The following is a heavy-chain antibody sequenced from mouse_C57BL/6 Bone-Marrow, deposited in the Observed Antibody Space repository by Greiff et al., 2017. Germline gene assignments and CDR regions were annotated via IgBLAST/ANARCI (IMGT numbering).Heavy chain of an antibody. V-gene: IGHV5-12*01. Sequence: EVQLQESGGGLVQPGGSLKLSCAASGFTFSDYYMYWVRQTPEKRLEWVAYISNGGGSTYYAATVKGRFTISRDNAKNTLYLQMSRLKSADTSMDYCARHPLLDVWGTGTTVTVSS. J-gene: IGHJ1*03. CDR3: ARHPLLDV. CDR2: ISNGGGST. CDR1: GFTFSDYY. D-gene: IGHD1-1*01.